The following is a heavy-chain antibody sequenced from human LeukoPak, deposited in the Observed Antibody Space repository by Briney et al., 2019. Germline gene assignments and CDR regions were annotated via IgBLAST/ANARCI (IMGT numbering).Heavy chain of an antibody. CDR2: INPNTGGT. J-gene: IGHJ4*02. D-gene: IGHD2-2*01. V-gene: IGHV1-2*02. Sequence: ASVKVSCKASGYTFTGYYMHWVRQAPGQGLEWMGWINPNTGGTNSAQKFQGRVTMTRDTSISTAYMELSGLRSDDTAVYYCARVGKYCSSTSCYWDYWGQGTLVTVSS. CDR1: GYTFTGYY. CDR3: ARVGKYCSSTSCYWDY.